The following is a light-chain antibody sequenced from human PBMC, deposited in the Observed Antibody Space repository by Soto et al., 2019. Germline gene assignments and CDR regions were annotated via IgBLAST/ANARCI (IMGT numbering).Light chain of an antibody. CDR2: AAS. J-gene: IGKJ1*01. CDR3: QKYNSAPRT. Sequence: DIQMTQSPSSLSASVGDTVTITCRASQGINIYLAWYQQKSGKPPKLLIYAASTLQFGVPSRFSGSGSGTDFSLTISNLQPEDVATYYCQKYNSAPRTFGQGTKVEIK. V-gene: IGKV1-27*01. CDR1: QGINIY.